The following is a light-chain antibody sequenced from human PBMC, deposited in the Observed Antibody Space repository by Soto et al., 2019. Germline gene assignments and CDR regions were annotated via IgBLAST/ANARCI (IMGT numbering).Light chain of an antibody. V-gene: IGKV3-20*01. CDR1: QSLRNNY. CDR2: SAS. CDR3: QQFNNSPLT. Sequence: EIVLTQSPGTLSLSPGERATLSCRASQSLRNNYFAWYQQKPGQTPRLLIHSASSRATVTPDRFSGSGSGTDFTLTISRLEPEDFAVYYCQQFNNSPLTFGGGTKVEIK. J-gene: IGKJ4*01.